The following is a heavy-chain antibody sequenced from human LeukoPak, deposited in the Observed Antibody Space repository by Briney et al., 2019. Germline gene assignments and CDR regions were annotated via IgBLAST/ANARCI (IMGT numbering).Heavy chain of an antibody. CDR2: IYHSGAT. J-gene: IGHJ4*02. Sequence: PSETLSLTCTVSGVSISTHYWSWIRQPPGKGLEWIGYIYHSGATNYNPSLKSRVTISMDTSKNEFSLKLTSVTAADTAVYYCARVSDSSGYYYPHAYFDYWGQGTLVTVSS. CDR3: ARVSDSSGYYYPHAYFDY. D-gene: IGHD3-22*01. CDR1: GVSISTHY. V-gene: IGHV4-59*11.